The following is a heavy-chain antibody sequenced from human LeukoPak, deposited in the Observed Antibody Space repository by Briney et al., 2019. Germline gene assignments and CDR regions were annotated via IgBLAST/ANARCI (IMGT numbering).Heavy chain of an antibody. V-gene: IGHV3-11*04. J-gene: IGHJ4*02. CDR2: ISSSGSTI. D-gene: IGHD6-19*01. CDR1: GFTFSDYY. Sequence: GGSLRLSCAASGFTFSDYYMSWIRQAPGKGLEWVSYISSSGSTIYYADSVKGRFTISRDNAKNSLYLQMNSLGAEDTAVYYCARGPYSSGWYIYFDYWGQGTLVTVSS. CDR3: ARGPYSSGWYIYFDY.